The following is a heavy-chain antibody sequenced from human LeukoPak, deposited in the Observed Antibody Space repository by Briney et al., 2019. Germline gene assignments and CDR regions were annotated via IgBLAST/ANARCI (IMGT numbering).Heavy chain of an antibody. CDR2: IYYSGNT. CDR3: ARYDFWSGYHSD. D-gene: IGHD3-3*01. Sequence: SETLSLTCTVSGGSISYYYWGWIRQPPGKGLEWIGYIYYSGNTNYNPSLKSRVTISVDTSKNRFSLKLSSVTAADTAVYYCARYDFWSGYHSDWGQGTLVTVSS. V-gene: IGHV4-59*08. CDR1: GGSISYYY. J-gene: IGHJ4*02.